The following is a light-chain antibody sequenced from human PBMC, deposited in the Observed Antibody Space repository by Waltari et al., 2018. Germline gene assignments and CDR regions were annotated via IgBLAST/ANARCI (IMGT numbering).Light chain of an antibody. V-gene: IGKV1-5*01. Sequence: DIQMTQSPSTLSASVGDRVTITCRASQSISSWLAWYHLRPGKAPKLLISDAAILERGVPSRFSGSGSGTEFTLTINSLQPDDFATYYCHQYTNFPLTFGGGTTVEIK. CDR1: QSISSW. J-gene: IGKJ4*01. CDR2: DAA. CDR3: HQYTNFPLT.